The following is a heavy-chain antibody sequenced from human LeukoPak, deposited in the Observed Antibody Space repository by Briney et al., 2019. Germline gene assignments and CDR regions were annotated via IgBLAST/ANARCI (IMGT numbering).Heavy chain of an antibody. CDR3: ARDMYNRNDQTVDY. J-gene: IGHJ4*02. Sequence: KPGGSLRLSCAASGFTFSSYSMNWVRQAPGKGLEWVSSISSSSSYIYYADSVKGRFTISRDNAKNSLYLQMNSLRAEDTAVYYCARDMYNRNDQTVDYWGQGTLVTVSS. CDR2: ISSSSSYI. CDR1: GFTFSSYS. D-gene: IGHD1-1*01. V-gene: IGHV3-21*01.